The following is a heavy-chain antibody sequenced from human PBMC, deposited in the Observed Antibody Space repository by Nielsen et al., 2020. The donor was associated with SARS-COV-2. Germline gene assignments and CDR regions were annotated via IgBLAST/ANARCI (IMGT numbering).Heavy chain of an antibody. V-gene: IGHV3-30*18. CDR2: ISYDGSNK. J-gene: IGHJ6*02. CDR1: GFTFSSYG. D-gene: IGHD6-13*01. Sequence: GESLKIPCAASGFTFSSYGMHWVRQAPGKGLEWVAVISYDGSNKYYADSVKVRFTISRDNSKNTLYLQMNSLRAEDTAVYYCAKDESPSCGSSSWYANYYYYYGMDVWGQGTTVTVSS. CDR3: AKDESPSCGSSSWYANYYYYYGMDV.